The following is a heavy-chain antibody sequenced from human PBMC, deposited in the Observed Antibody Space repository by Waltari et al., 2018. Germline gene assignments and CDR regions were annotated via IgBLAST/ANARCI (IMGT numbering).Heavy chain of an antibody. CDR3: ARDHLSSHYGDPYWYFDL. D-gene: IGHD4-17*01. CDR2: IYYSGST. V-gene: IGHV4-59*11. J-gene: IGHJ2*01. Sequence: QVQLQESGPGLVKPSETLSLTCTVSGGSISSHYWSCIRQPPGKGLEWIGYIYYSGSTNYNPSLKSRVTISVDTSKNQFSLKLSSVTAADTAVYYCARDHLSSHYGDPYWYFDLWGRGTLVTVSS. CDR1: GGSISSHY.